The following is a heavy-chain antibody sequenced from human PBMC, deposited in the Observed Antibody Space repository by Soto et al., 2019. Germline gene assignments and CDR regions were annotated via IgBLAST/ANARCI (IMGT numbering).Heavy chain of an antibody. V-gene: IGHV5-51*01. Sequence: LGESLKISCKGSEYSFSNYWIGWVRQMPGKGLEWMGIIDPGDSNTRYSLSFQGQVTISADKSISTAYLQWSGLKASDTARDYCARRDYYDCSGENLGFAFDFCGQGTMLTVSS. D-gene: IGHD3-22*01. CDR1: EYSFSNYW. CDR2: IDPGDSNT. CDR3: ARRDYYDCSGENLGFAFDF. J-gene: IGHJ3*01.